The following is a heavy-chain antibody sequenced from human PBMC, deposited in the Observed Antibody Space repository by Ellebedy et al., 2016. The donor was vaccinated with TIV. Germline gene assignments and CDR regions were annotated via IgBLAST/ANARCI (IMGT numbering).Heavy chain of an antibody. CDR2: IWYDGSNT. V-gene: IGHV3-33*08. CDR3: ARAKTYYFGSGGGGIYGMDV. Sequence: GESLKISCAASGFTFSSYGMHWVRQAPGKGLEWVALIWYDGSNTYYADSVKGRFTISRDNYKNTLYLQMNSLRAETTAVYYCARAKTYYFGSGGGGIYGMDVWGQGTTVTVSS. CDR1: GFTFSSYG. D-gene: IGHD3-10*01. J-gene: IGHJ6*02.